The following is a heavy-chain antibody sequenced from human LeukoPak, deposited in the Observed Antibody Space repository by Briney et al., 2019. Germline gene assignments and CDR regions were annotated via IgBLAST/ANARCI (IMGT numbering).Heavy chain of an antibody. J-gene: IGHJ4*02. CDR3: AKNKGYWSGGNCYEIDY. CDR2: ISGSGGST. Sequence: PGGSLRLSCAASGFTFSSYAMSWVRQAPGKGLEWVSAISGSGGSTYYADSVKGRFTISRDNSKNTLYLQMNSLRAEDTAVYYCAKNKGYWSGGNCYEIDYWGQGTLVTVSS. CDR1: GFTFSSYA. D-gene: IGHD2-15*01. V-gene: IGHV3-23*01.